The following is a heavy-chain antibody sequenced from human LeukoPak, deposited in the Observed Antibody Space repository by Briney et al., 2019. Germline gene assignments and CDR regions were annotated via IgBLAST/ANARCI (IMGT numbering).Heavy chain of an antibody. CDR3: ARATITMAVGVPADAFDI. CDR2: IYSGGST. D-gene: IGHD3-22*01. CDR1: GFTVSSNY. V-gene: IGHV3-53*05. J-gene: IGHJ3*02. Sequence: GGSLRLSCAASGFTVSSNYMSWVRQAPGKGLEWVSVIYSGGSTCYADSVKGRFTISRDNSKNTLYLQMNSLRAEDTAVYYCARATITMAVGVPADAFDIWGQGTMVTVSS.